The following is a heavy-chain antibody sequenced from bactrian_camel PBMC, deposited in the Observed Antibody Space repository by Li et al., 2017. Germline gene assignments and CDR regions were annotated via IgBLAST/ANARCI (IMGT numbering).Heavy chain of an antibody. CDR2: TGNNGRI. V-gene: IGHV3S53*01. Sequence: QVQLVESGGGSVQAGGSLTLSCTASGDTSSIGSMAWFCQAPGKEREGVAVTGNNGRISYADYVKGRFVISEDNADDTLYLQMNSLKPEDTAMYYCAVETGRIRPDGWLLESTYRNWGQGTQVTVS. D-gene: IGHD5*01. J-gene: IGHJ4*01. CDR1: GDTSSIGS. CDR3: AVETGRIRPDGWLLESTYRN.